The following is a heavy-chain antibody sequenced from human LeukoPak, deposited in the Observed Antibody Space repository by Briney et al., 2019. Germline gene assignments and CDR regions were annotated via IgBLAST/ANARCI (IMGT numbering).Heavy chain of an antibody. CDR1: GGTFSSYA. Sequence: SVKVSCKASGGTFSSYAISWVRQAPGQGLEWMGRIIPILGIANYAQKFQGRVTITADKSTSTAYMELSRLRSEDTAVYYCARDHVVVVVAATHYYMDAWGKGTTVTVSS. V-gene: IGHV1-69*04. CDR2: IIPILGIA. J-gene: IGHJ6*03. D-gene: IGHD2-15*01. CDR3: ARDHVVVVVAATHYYMDA.